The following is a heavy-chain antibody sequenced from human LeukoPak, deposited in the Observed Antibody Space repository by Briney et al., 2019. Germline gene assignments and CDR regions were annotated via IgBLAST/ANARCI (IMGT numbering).Heavy chain of an antibody. Sequence: AGGSLRLSCAASGFTFSSYSMNWVRQAPGKGLEWVSSISSSSSYIYYADSVKGRFTISRDNAKNSLYLQMNSLRAEDTAVYYCARDIVVVTAIPATSNDYWGQGTLVTVSS. D-gene: IGHD2-21*02. CDR3: ARDIVVVTAIPATSNDY. V-gene: IGHV3-21*01. CDR1: GFTFSSYS. CDR2: ISSSSSYI. J-gene: IGHJ4*02.